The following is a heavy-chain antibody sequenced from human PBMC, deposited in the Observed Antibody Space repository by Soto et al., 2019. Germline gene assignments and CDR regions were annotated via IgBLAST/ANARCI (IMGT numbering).Heavy chain of an antibody. J-gene: IGHJ4*02. V-gene: IGHV3-30*18. CDR1: GFTFSSYG. D-gene: IGHD2-15*01. CDR3: AKDRGYCSGGSCYSEY. Sequence: QVQLVESGGGVVQPGRSLRLSCAASGFTFSSYGMHWVRQAPGKGLEWVAVISYDGSNKYYADFVKGRFTISRDNSKNTLYLQMNSLRAEDTAVYYCAKDRGYCSGGSCYSEYWGQGTLVTVSS. CDR2: ISYDGSNK.